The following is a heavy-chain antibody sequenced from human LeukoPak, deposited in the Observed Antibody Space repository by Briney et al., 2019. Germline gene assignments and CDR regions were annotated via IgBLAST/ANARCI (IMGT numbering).Heavy chain of an antibody. CDR1: GYSFTSYW. CDR2: IYPGDSDT. Sequence: GESLKISCKGSGYSFTSYWIGWVRQMPGKGLEWMGVIYPGDSDTRSSPSFQGQVTISADKSISTAYLQWSSLKASDTAMYYCARRQIPYYFDNWGREPWSPSPQ. CDR3: ARRQIPYYFDN. V-gene: IGHV5-51*01. D-gene: IGHD2-2*02. J-gene: IGHJ4*02.